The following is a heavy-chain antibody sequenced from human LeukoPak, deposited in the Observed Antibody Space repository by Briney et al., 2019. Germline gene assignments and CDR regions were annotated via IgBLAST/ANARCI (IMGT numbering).Heavy chain of an antibody. J-gene: IGHJ4*02. Sequence: GGSLRLSCAASGFTFRTYGMNWVRQAPGKGLEWISYINSDSDTVYYSNSVEGRFTISRDNAKNSLYLQMNSLRAEDTAMYYCARETGSGDYWGQGTLVTVSS. D-gene: IGHD6-25*01. CDR1: GFTFRTYG. V-gene: IGHV3-48*04. CDR3: ARETGSGDY. CDR2: INSDSDTV.